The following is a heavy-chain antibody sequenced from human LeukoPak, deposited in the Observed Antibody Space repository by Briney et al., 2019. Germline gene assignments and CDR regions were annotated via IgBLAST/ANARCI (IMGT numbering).Heavy chain of an antibody. Sequence: KTSQTLSLTCTVSGGSITSAGYYWHWIRQLPGKGLEWIGYICYSGSTYYNPSLKSQVTISVDTSKNQFSLKLSSVTAADTAVYYCARDQGSGMRWFDPWGQGTLVTVSS. J-gene: IGHJ5*02. D-gene: IGHD3-10*01. CDR1: GGSITSAGYY. CDR3: ARDQGSGMRWFDP. V-gene: IGHV4-31*01. CDR2: ICYSGST.